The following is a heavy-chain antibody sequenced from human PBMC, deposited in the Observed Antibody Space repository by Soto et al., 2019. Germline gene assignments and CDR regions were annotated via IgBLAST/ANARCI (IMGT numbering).Heavy chain of an antibody. J-gene: IGHJ4*02. D-gene: IGHD6-19*01. CDR2: MSYDGRNE. V-gene: IGHV3-30*03. CDR1: VFPLSCCC. CDR3: ARDRVLAGIGEVDY. Sequence: GGSLRPSFAASVFPLSCCCMYWVRQAPGKGLEWVAVMSYDGRNEYYGDSVKGRFTISRDNSKNTLYLQMNSLRIEDTAVYYCARDRVLAGIGEVDYWGQGTLVTVSS.